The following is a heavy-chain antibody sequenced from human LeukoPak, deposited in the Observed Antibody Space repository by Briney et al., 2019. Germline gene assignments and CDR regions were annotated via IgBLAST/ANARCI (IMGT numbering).Heavy chain of an antibody. CDR3: ATASIAARDAFDI. CDR1: GYTLTELS. J-gene: IGHJ3*02. V-gene: IGHV1-24*01. Sequence: ASVKVSCKVSGYTLTELSMHWVRQAPGKGLEWMGGFDPEDGETIYAQKIQGRVTMTEDTSTDTAYMELSSLRSEDTAVYYCATASIAARDAFDIWGQGTMVTVSS. D-gene: IGHD6-6*01. CDR2: FDPEDGET.